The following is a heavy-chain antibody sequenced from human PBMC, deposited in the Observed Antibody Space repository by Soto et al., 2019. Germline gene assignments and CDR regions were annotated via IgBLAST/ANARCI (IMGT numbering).Heavy chain of an antibody. D-gene: IGHD3-10*01. J-gene: IGHJ4*02. CDR3: ASERITMVRGVIGY. V-gene: IGHV4-38-2*01. Sequence: SETLSLTCAVSGYSISSGYYWGWIRQPPGKGLKWIGSIYHSGSTYYNPSLKSRVTISVDTSKNQFSLKLSSVTAADTAVYYCASERITMVRGVIGYWGQGTLVTVSS. CDR2: IYHSGST. CDR1: GYSISSGYY.